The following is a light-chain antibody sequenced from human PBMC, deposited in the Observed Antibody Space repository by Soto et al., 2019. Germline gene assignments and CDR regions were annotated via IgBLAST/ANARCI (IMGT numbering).Light chain of an antibody. Sequence: ESVLTQSPGTLSLSPGERATLSCRASQSVSSTYLAWYQQKPGQAPRLLIYGASSRATGIPDRFSGSGSGTDFTLTVSRLEPEDIAVYYCQQYVTAQRTFGQGTKVEIK. V-gene: IGKV3-20*01. CDR2: GAS. J-gene: IGKJ1*01. CDR1: QSVSSTY. CDR3: QQYVTAQRT.